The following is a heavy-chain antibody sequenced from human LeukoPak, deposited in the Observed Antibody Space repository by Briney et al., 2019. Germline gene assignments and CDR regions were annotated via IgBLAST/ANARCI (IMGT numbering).Heavy chain of an antibody. D-gene: IGHD3-9*01. V-gene: IGHV1-8*01. CDR1: GYTFTSYA. CDR3: ARATGKDILTGKKLDN. J-gene: IGHJ4*02. Sequence: ASVKVSCKASGYTFTSYAINWVRQATGQGLEWMGWMNPNSGNTGYAQKFQGRVTMTRNTSISIAYMELSSLRSDDTAVYYCARATGKDILTGKKLDNWGQGTLVTVSS. CDR2: MNPNSGNT.